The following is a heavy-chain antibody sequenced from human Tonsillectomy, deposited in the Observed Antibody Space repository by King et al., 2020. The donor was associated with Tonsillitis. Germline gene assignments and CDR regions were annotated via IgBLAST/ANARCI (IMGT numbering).Heavy chain of an antibody. CDR1: GGSISSSSYY. V-gene: IGHV4-39*07. D-gene: IGHD3-22*01. J-gene: IGHJ4*02. Sequence: QLQESGPGLVKPSETLSLICSVSGGSISSSSYYWGWIRQPPGKGLEWIGSIYYSVSTYYNPSLKSRVTISVDTSKNQFSLKLISVTAADTAVYYCAITYYYDSSGYPTSFDYWGQGTLVTVSS. CDR2: IYYSVST. CDR3: AITYYYDSSGYPTSFDY.